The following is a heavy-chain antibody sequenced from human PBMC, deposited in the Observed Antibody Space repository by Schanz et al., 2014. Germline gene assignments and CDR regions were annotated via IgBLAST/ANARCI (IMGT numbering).Heavy chain of an antibody. CDR1: GFTFSSYA. J-gene: IGHJ4*03. V-gene: IGHV3-23*01. CDR2: ISGGGGTT. CDR3: AKDRSWDYDSSGYFDY. Sequence: EVQLLESGGGLVQPGGSLRLSCAASGFTFSSYAMSWVRQAPGKGLEWVSAISGGGGTTYYADSVKGRFTISRDNSKNTLYLQMNSLRAEDTAVYYCAKDRSWDYDSSGYFDYWGQGTTVTVSS. D-gene: IGHD3-22*01.